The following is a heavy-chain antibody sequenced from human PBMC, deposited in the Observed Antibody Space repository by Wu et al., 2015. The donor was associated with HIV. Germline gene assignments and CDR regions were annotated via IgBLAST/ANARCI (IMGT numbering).Heavy chain of an antibody. CDR1: GFSFIDYY. V-gene: IGHV1-69-2*01. D-gene: IGHD1-1*01. J-gene: IGHJ4*02. CDR3: ATSLEVSGFDY. Sequence: VQLLQSGADLKKPGTTVKVSCKISGFSFIDYYISWVQQAPGKGPEWMGFVDPENGQTMFAEKFEDRVTLTADRSIDTAYMELRHLTPEDTAIYYCATSLEVSGFDYWGPGNAGHRLL. CDR2: VDPENGQT.